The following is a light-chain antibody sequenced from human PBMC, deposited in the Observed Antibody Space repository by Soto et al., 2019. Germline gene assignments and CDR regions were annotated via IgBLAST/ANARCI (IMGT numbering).Light chain of an antibody. CDR1: RSNVGENA. CDR2: LDD. V-gene: IGLV1-36*01. J-gene: IGLJ2*01. Sequence: QSVLTQPPSVSEAPRQRVTISCSGSRSNVGENAVNWYQQLPGKAPKLLIYLDDLLPSGVSDRFSGSKSGTSASLAISGLQSEDEADYYCAAWDKSLKGVVFGGGNKLTVL. CDR3: AAWDKSLKGVV.